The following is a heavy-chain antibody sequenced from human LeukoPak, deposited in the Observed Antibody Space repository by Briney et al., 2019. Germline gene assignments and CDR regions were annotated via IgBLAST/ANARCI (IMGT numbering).Heavy chain of an antibody. Sequence: SLRLSCEVSGFTFTDFWMNWVRQAPGKGPEWVASIRQDGSEKTYVDSVKGRFTISRDNTKNSLSLQLNGLRDEDTAVYYCARDGTAPGLYFDLWGQGTLVTVSS. CDR1: GFTFTDFW. D-gene: IGHD6-13*01. V-gene: IGHV3-7*01. CDR3: ARDGTAPGLYFDL. CDR2: IRQDGSEK. J-gene: IGHJ4*01.